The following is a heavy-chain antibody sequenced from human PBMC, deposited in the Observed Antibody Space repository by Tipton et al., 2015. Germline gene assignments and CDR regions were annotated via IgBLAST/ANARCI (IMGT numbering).Heavy chain of an antibody. CDR1: GFTFNSYG. Sequence: GSLRLSCAASGFTFNSYGMNWVRQAPGKGLEWVSGIRSNGDRTYYAGSVKGRFTISRDNSKNTLSLQMNSLRAEDTAVYYCARRVGGLMTTAYYFDYWGQGTLVTVSS. J-gene: IGHJ4*02. D-gene: IGHD3-10*01. CDR3: ARRVGGLMTTAYYFDY. V-gene: IGHV3-23*01. CDR2: IRSNGDRT.